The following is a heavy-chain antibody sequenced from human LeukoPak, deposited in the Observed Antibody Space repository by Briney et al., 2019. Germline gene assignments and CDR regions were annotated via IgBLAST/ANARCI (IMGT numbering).Heavy chain of an antibody. CDR2: ISSSSSYI. V-gene: IGHV3-21*01. CDR1: GFTFSSYS. J-gene: IGHJ3*02. Sequence: GGSLRLSCAASGFTFSSYSMNWVRQAPGKGLXWXXXISSSSSYIYYADSVKGRFTISRDNAKNSLYLQMNSLRAEDTAVYYCARDYITMIVFAFDIWGQGIMVTVSS. CDR3: ARDYITMIVFAFDI. D-gene: IGHD3-22*01.